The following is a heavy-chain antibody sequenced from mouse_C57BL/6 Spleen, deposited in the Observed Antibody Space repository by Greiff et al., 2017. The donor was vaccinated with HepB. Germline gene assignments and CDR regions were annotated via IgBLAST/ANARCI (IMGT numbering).Heavy chain of an antibody. CDR2: ISYDGSN. Sequence: ESGPGLVKPSQSLSLTCSVTGYSITSGYYWNWIRQFPGNKLEWMGYISYDGSNNYNPSLKNRISITRDTSKNQFFLKLNSVTTEDTATYYCARRDRYFDVWGTGTTVTVSS. V-gene: IGHV3-6*01. CDR1: GYSITSGYY. CDR3: ARRDRYFDV. D-gene: IGHD3-3*01. J-gene: IGHJ1*03.